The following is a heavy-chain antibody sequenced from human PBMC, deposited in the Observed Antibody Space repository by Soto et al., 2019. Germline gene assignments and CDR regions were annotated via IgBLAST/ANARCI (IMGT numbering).Heavy chain of an antibody. Sequence: WASVKVSCKASGYTFTGYYMHWVRQAPGQGLEWMGWINPNSGGTNYAQKFQGRVTMTRDTSISTAYMELSRLRSDDTAVYYCARDECGGDCYSRGRNWFDPWGQGTLVTVSS. CDR1: GYTFTGYY. CDR2: INPNSGGT. V-gene: IGHV1-2*02. D-gene: IGHD2-21*02. CDR3: ARDECGGDCYSRGRNWFDP. J-gene: IGHJ5*02.